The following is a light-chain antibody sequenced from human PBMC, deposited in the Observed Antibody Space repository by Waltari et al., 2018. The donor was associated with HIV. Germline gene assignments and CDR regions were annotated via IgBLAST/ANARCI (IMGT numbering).Light chain of an antibody. CDR1: SSDVGGYNY. J-gene: IGLJ2*01. CDR3: SSYAGSNNSRV. Sequence: SALTQPPSASGSPGQSVTISCTGTSSDVGGYNYLSWYQQHPGKAPKLMIYEVSKRPSGVPDRFSGSKSGNTASLTVSGLQAEDEADYYCSSYAGSNNSRVFGGGTKLTVL. CDR2: EVS. V-gene: IGLV2-8*01.